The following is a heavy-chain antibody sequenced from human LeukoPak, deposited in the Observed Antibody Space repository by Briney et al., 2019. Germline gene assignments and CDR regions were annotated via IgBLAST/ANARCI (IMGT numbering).Heavy chain of an antibody. J-gene: IGHJ4*02. CDR1: GYSMSSGYY. V-gene: IGHV4-38-2*01. D-gene: IGHD6-13*01. CDR2: IYHSGST. Sequence: SETLSLTCAVSGYSMSSGYYWGWIRQPPGKGLEWIGNIYHSGSTSYNSSLKSRVTISVDTSKNQFSLKLSSVTAADTAVYYCARLRSGYSSTFYYFDYWGQGTLVTVSS. CDR3: ARLRSGYSSTFYYFDY.